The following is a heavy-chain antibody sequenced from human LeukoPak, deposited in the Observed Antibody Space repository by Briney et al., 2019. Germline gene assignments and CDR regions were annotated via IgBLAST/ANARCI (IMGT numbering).Heavy chain of an antibody. CDR1: SGSISSYY. D-gene: IGHD2-2*02. V-gene: IGHV4-39*01. CDR3: ARIVVPAAIHPLHDAFDI. J-gene: IGHJ3*02. Sequence: SETLSLTCTVSSGSISSYYWGWIRQPPGKGLEWIGSIYYSGSTYYNPSLKSRVTISVDTSKNQFSLKLSSVTAADTAVYYCARIVVPAAIHPLHDAFDIWGQGTMVTVSS. CDR2: IYYSGST.